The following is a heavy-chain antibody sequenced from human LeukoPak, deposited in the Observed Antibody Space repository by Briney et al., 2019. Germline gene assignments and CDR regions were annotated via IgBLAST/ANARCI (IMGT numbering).Heavy chain of an antibody. Sequence: SETLSLTCTVSGGSISSSNNYWGWIRQPPGKGLEWIGSIYYSGITYCNPSLKSRVTISVDTSKNQFSLTLSSVTAADTAVYFCAKDVTVTGVNYFDLWGQGTLVAVSS. CDR2: IYYSGIT. CDR3: AKDVTVTGVNYFDL. D-gene: IGHD4-23*01. CDR1: GGSISSSNNY. V-gene: IGHV4-39*07. J-gene: IGHJ5*02.